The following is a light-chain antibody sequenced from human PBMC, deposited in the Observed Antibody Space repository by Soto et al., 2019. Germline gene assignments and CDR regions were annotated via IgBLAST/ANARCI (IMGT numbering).Light chain of an antibody. CDR2: DVL. V-gene: IGLV2-11*01. J-gene: IGLJ3*02. CDR1: SSDIGGYNF. CDR3: CSYAGSYTLL. Sequence: QSVLTQPRSVTGSPGQSVTISCTGTSSDIGGYNFVSWYQQHPGQAPKLMIYDVLKRPSGVPDRFSGSKSGNTASLTISGLQAEDEASYYCCSYAGSYTLLFGGGTKLTVL.